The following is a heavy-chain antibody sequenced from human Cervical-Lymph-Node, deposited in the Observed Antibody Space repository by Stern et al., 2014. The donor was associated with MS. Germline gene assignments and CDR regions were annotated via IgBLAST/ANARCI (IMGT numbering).Heavy chain of an antibody. CDR1: GYTFSNSW. D-gene: IGHD2-8*02. V-gene: IGHV5-51*01. J-gene: IGHJ4*02. CDR3: ARGSAGAGAFFDY. CDR2: NYPGDSDT. Sequence: EMQLVESGAEVKKPGESLKISCKGSGYTFSNSWIGWVRQMPGRGLEWMGINYPGDSDTRYSPSFQGQITIAADKSISTAYLQWNSLKASDTAIFYCARGSAGAGAFFDYWGQGTLVTVSS.